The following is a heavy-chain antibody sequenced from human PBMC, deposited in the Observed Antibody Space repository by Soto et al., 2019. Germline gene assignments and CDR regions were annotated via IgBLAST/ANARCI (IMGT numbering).Heavy chain of an antibody. Sequence: PGGSLRLSCAASGFTFSDYYMSWIRQAPGKGLEWVSYISSSGSTIYYADSVKGRFTISRDNAKNSLYLQMNSLRAEDTAVYYRARASYGDRPYYYYYGMDVWGQGTTVTVSS. CDR3: ARASYGDRPYYYYYGMDV. CDR2: ISSSGSTI. V-gene: IGHV3-11*01. CDR1: GFTFSDYY. J-gene: IGHJ6*02. D-gene: IGHD4-17*01.